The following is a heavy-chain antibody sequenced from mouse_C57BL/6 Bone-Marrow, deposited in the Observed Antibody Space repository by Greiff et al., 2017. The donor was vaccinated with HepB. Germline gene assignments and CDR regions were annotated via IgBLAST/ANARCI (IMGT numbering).Heavy chain of an antibody. Sequence: QVQLQQPGAELVKPGASVKMSCKASGYTFTSYWITWVKQRPGQGLEWIGDIYPGSGSTNYNEKFKSKATLTVDTSSSTAYMQLSSLTSEDSAVYYCARLYYGSSYYAMTTGVKEPQSPSPQ. D-gene: IGHD1-1*01. J-gene: IGHJ4*01. CDR1: GYTFTSYW. CDR2: IYPGSGST. V-gene: IGHV1-55*01. CDR3: ARLYYGSSYYAMTT.